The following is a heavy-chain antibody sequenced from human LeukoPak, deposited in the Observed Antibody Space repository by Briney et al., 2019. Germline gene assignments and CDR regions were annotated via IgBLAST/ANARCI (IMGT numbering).Heavy chain of an antibody. Sequence: QAGGSLRLSCAASGFTFSNYAMSWVCQAPGKGLEWVSDISGSGGSTYYADSVKGRFTISRDNSKNTLYLQMNSLRVEDTAIYYCTKDQYSGSYPFDYWGQGTLVTVSS. CDR1: GFTFSNYA. V-gene: IGHV3-23*01. J-gene: IGHJ4*02. D-gene: IGHD1-26*01. CDR2: ISGSGGST. CDR3: TKDQYSGSYPFDY.